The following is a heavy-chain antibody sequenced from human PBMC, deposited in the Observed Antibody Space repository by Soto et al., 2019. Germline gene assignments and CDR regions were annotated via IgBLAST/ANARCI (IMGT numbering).Heavy chain of an antibody. V-gene: IGHV3-21*01. CDR1: GFTFSSYS. J-gene: IGHJ3*02. CDR3: AGGDGELYQPATEYDAFDI. D-gene: IGHD3-16*01. CDR2: ISSSSSFI. Sequence: GGSLRLSCAASGFTFSSYSMNWVRQAPGKGLEWVSSISSSSSFIYYADSVKGRFTISRDNAKNSLYLQMNSLRAEDTAVYYCAGGDGELYQPATEYDAFDIWGQGTMVTVSS.